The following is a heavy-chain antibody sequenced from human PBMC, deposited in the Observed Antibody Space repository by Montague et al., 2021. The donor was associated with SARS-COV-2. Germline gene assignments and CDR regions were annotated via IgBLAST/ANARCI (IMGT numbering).Heavy chain of an antibody. CDR3: ARLGDGIVPSPILGLGPYYAFYYVDV. V-gene: IGHV4-34*01. CDR1: GGSFSRYY. CDR2: ISQSGNT. D-gene: IGHD2-2*02. Sequence: SETLFLTCAVYGGSFSRYYWSWIRQPPGKGLEWIGEISQSGNTKYNPSLQSRVSISLDTSRNQFSLKVRSVTAADTAIYYCARLGDGIVPSPILGLGPYYAFYYVDVWGKGTNVTVSS. J-gene: IGHJ6*03.